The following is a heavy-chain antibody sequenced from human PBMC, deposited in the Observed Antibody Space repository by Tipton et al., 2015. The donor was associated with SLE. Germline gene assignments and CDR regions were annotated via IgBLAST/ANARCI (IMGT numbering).Heavy chain of an antibody. Sequence: LRLSCTVSGGSISSYYWSWIRQPPGKGLEWIGYIYYSGSTNYNPSLKSRVTISVDTSKNQFSLKLSSVTAADTAVYYCARQSYPGLVVYAHNWFDPWGQGNLVTVSS. CDR1: GGSISSYY. CDR2: IYYSGST. CDR3: ARQSYPGLVVYAHNWFDP. J-gene: IGHJ5*02. V-gene: IGHV4-59*08. D-gene: IGHD2-8*02.